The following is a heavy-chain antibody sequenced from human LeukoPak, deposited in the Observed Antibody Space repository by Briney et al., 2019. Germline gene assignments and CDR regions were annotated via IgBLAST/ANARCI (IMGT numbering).Heavy chain of an antibody. D-gene: IGHD3-3*01. J-gene: IGHJ4*02. CDR2: ISGSGGST. Sequence: GGSLRLSCAASGFTFSSYAMSWVRQAPGKGLEWVSAISGSGGSTYYADSVQGRFTISRDNSKNTLYLQMNSLRAEDTAVYYCAKRTADFWSGYLDYWGQGTQVTVSS. CDR3: AKRTADFWSGYLDY. V-gene: IGHV3-23*01. CDR1: GFTFSSYA.